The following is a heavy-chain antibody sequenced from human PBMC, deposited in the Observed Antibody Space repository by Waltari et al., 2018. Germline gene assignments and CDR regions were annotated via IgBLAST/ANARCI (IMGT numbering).Heavy chain of an antibody. CDR1: GFTFSSYW. J-gene: IGHJ4*02. D-gene: IGHD6-13*01. Sequence: EVQLVESGGGLVQPGGSLRLSCAASGFTFSSYWMSWVRQAPGKGLEWVANIKQDGSEKFDVDSVKGRFTISGDNAKNSRYLQMNSLRAEDTAVYYCAREALAAAGTGGVVDYWAREPWSPSPQ. V-gene: IGHV3-7*01. CDR2: IKQDGSEK. CDR3: AREALAAAGTGGVVDY.